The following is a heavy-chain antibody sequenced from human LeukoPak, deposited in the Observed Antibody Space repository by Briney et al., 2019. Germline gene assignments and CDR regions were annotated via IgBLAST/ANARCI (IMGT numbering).Heavy chain of an antibody. V-gene: IGHV1-2*02. CDR2: INPNSDGT. J-gene: IGHJ4*02. Sequence: GASVKVSCKASGYTFTGYYIHWVRQAPGQGLEWMGWINPNSDGTNYAQKFQGRVTMTRDTSIRTAYMELSRLISDDTAVYYCARDRRRDGYNSFDYWAQGTLVTVSS. CDR3: ARDRRRDGYNSFDY. D-gene: IGHD5-24*01. CDR1: GYTFTGYY.